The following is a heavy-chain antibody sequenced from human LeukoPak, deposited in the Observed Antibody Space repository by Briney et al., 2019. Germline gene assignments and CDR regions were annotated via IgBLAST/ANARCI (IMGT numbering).Heavy chain of an antibody. D-gene: IGHD7-27*01. CDR2: IASDGSST. J-gene: IGHJ4*02. CDR1: GFTFSSYW. Sequence: GGSLRLSCAASGFTFSSYWMNWVRQAPGKGLVWVSRIASDGSSTTYADSVKGRFSISRDNAKNTLYLQMNSLRAEDTAVYYCARERSGDRPLDYWGQGTLVTVSS. CDR3: ARERSGDRPLDY. V-gene: IGHV3-74*01.